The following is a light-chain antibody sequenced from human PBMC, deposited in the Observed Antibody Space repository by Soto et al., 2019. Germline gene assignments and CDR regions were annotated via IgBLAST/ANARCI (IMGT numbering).Light chain of an antibody. V-gene: IGKV1-5*01. Sequence: DFQMTQSPSTLSASVGDRVTITCRASQNIRSRLAWFQQKPGKAPKLLIYDASSLESGVPQRFSGSGSGTEFTLTISSLQPGDSATYYCQQYNSYSPTFGQGTKVDI. CDR3: QQYNSYSPT. CDR2: DAS. CDR1: QNIRSR. J-gene: IGKJ1*01.